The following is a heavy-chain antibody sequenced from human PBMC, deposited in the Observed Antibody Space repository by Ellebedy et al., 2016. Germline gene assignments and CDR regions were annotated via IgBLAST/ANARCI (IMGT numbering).Heavy chain of an antibody. J-gene: IGHJ4*02. CDR1: GYTFTSYY. Sequence: ASVKVSCKASGYTFTSYYIHWVRQAPGQGLEWMGIINPSGGSTSYAQKLQGRVTMTRDTSTSTVYMELSSLRSEDTAVYYCARAASGSYCHDYWGQGTLVTVSS. D-gene: IGHD1-26*01. V-gene: IGHV1-46*01. CDR2: INPSGGST. CDR3: ARAASGSYCHDY.